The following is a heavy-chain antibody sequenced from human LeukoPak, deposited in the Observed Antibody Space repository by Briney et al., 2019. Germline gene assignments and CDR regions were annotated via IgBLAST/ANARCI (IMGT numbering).Heavy chain of an antibody. CDR1: GFTFSSYA. V-gene: IGHV3-23*01. D-gene: IGHD4-11*01. CDR3: AKVGGRRADYSNYRTDY. J-gene: IGHJ4*02. Sequence: PGGSLRLSCAASGFTFSSYAMGWVRQAPGKGLEWVSGISGSGGSTYYADSVKGRFTISRDNSKNTLYLQMNSLRAEDTAVYYCAKVGGRRADYSNYRTDYWGQGTLVTVSS. CDR2: ISGSGGST.